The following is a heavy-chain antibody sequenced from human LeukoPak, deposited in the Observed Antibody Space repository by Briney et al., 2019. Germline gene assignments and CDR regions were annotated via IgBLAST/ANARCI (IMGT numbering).Heavy chain of an antibody. Sequence: GGSLRLSCAASGFRFNNYGIHWVRQAPGKGLEWVAVTWYDGSNKYYADSVRDRFTVSRDNSKNTVYLQMNSLRDEDTAVYYCVKDEVYLDSGGYPTPDTTLDYWGQGTLVTVSS. J-gene: IGHJ4*02. CDR2: TWYDGSNK. CDR1: GFRFNNYG. D-gene: IGHD3-22*01. V-gene: IGHV3-33*06. CDR3: VKDEVYLDSGGYPTPDTTLDY.